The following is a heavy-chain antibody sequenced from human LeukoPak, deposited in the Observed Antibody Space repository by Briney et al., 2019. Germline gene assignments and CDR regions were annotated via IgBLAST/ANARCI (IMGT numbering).Heavy chain of an antibody. J-gene: IGHJ3*02. CDR3: ARPHYYDSSGYYYIWAFDI. Sequence: GASVKVSCKASGYTFTGYYMRWVRQAPGQGLEWMGWINPNSGGTNYAQKFQGRVTMTRDTSISTAYMELSRLRSDDTAVYYCARPHYYDSSGYYYIWAFDIWGQGTMVTVSS. D-gene: IGHD3-22*01. CDR1: GYTFTGYY. CDR2: INPNSGGT. V-gene: IGHV1-2*02.